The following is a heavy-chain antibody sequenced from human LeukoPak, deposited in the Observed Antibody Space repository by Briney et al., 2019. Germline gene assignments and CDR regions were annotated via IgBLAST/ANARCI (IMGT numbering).Heavy chain of an antibody. CDR1: GYTFTGYY. CDR2: INTNTGNP. J-gene: IGHJ6*02. V-gene: IGHV7-4-1*02. D-gene: IGHD2-15*01. CDR3: AREFWYCSGGSCYSPSYYYGMDV. Sequence: ASVKVSCKASGYTFTGYYMHWVRQAPGQGLEWMGWINTNTGNPTYAQGFTGRFVFSLDTSVSTAYLQISSLKAEDTAVYYCAREFWYCSGGSCYSPSYYYGMDVWGQGTTVTVSS.